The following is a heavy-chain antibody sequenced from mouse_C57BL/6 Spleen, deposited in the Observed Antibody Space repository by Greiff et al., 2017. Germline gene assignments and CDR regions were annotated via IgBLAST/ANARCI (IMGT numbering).Heavy chain of an antibody. CDR2: INPNNGGT. CDR3: AFYYYGSSYLDY. CDR1: GYTFTDYY. J-gene: IGHJ2*01. D-gene: IGHD1-1*01. Sequence: VQLQQSGPELVKPGASVKISCKASGYTFTDYYMNWVKQSHGKSLEWIGDINPNNGGTSYNQKFKGKATLTVDKSSSTAYMELRSLTSEDSAVYYCAFYYYGSSYLDYWGQGTTLTVSS. V-gene: IGHV1-26*01.